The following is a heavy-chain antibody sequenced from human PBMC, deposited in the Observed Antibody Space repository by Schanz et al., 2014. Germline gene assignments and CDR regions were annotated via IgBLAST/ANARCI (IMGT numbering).Heavy chain of an antibody. Sequence: GPEVKEPGASVKVSCEASRYTFNTYGLNWVRQAPGQGLEWMGWIVPIAGITNYAQRFQGRVTITADKSSDTAYMELSSLRSEDTAVYYCAREVGLYDRGWFDPWGQGTLVNVSS. CDR3: AREVGLYDRGWFDP. V-gene: IGHV1-69*10. D-gene: IGHD3-22*01. CDR2: IVPIAGIT. CDR1: RYTFNTYG. J-gene: IGHJ5*02.